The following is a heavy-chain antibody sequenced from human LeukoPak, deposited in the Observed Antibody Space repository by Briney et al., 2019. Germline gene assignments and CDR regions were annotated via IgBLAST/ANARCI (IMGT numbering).Heavy chain of an antibody. D-gene: IGHD3-3*01. CDR2: ISSSSSYI. V-gene: IGHV3-21*01. Sequence: GGSLRLSCAASGFTFSSYSMNWVRQAPGKGLEWVSSISSSSSYIYYADSVKGRFTISRDNAKNSLYLQMNSLRAEDTAVYYCARAAIFGVVIIPNWFDPWGQGTLVTVSS. J-gene: IGHJ5*02. CDR1: GFTFSSYS. CDR3: ARAAIFGVVIIPNWFDP.